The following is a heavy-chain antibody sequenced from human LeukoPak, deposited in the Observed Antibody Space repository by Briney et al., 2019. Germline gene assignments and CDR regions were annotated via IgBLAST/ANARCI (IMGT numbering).Heavy chain of an antibody. V-gene: IGHV4-39*01. D-gene: IGHD2-21*02. J-gene: IGHJ6*02. CDR2: IYYTGST. CDR1: GGPISSSSYY. CDR3: ARQEALTATYFYGMDV. Sequence: SETLSLTCTVSGGPISSSSYYWGWIRQPPGKGLEWIGSIYYTGSTYYNPSLKSRVTISVDTSKNQFSLKLISMTAADAAVYYCARQEALTATYFYGMDVWGQGTTVTVSS.